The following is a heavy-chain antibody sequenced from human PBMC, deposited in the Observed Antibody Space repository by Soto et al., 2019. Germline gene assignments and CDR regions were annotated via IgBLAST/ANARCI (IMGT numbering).Heavy chain of an antibody. V-gene: IGHV3-48*02. CDR3: ARDGASFDV. Sequence: TTRYYAESVKGRFTISRDNAKNSLFLQMNSLRDEDMAVYYCARDGASFDVWGQGTLVTVSS. D-gene: IGHD2-15*01. CDR2: TTR. J-gene: IGHJ5*02.